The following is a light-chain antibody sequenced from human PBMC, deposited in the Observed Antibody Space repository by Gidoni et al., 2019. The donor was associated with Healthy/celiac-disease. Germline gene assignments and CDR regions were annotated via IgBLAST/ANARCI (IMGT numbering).Light chain of an antibody. J-gene: IGKJ4*01. CDR1: KSLLHLNGYNY. V-gene: IGKV2-28*01. CDR2: LGS. CDR3: MQALQTPLT. Sequence: DIVMTQSPLSLPVPPGDPASISCRSSKSLLHLNGYNYLDGYLQKQGQSPQLLIYLGSNRDYGVHDRFSGSGSGTDFTMKISRVEAEDVGVYYCMQALQTPLTFGGGTKVEIK.